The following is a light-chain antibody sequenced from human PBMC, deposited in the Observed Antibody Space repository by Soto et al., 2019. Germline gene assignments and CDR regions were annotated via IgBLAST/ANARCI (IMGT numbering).Light chain of an antibody. Sequence: DIQMTQSPSTLSASVGARVTITCRASQSISSRLAWYQQKPGKAPNFLIYDASSLESGVPSRFSGSGSGTQGTLTISSLQPDDSATYYCQQFNSYPLTFGGGTKVDIK. V-gene: IGKV1-5*01. J-gene: IGKJ4*01. CDR3: QQFNSYPLT. CDR1: QSISSR. CDR2: DAS.